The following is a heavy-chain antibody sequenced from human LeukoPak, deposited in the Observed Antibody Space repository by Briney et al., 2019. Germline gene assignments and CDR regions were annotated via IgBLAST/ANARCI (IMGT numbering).Heavy chain of an antibody. CDR1: GGSFSGYY. D-gene: IGHD2-15*01. CDR3: AREVGYCSGGSCYSYFDY. Sequence: SETLSLTCAVYGGSFSGYYWSWIRQPPGKGLEWMGEINHSGSTNYNPSLKSRVTISVDTSKNQFSLKLSSVTAADTAVYYCAREVGYCSGGSCYSYFDYWGQGTLVTVSS. V-gene: IGHV4-34*01. J-gene: IGHJ4*02. CDR2: INHSGST.